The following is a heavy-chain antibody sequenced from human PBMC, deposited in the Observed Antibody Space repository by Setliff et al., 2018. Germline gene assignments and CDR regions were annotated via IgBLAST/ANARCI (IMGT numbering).Heavy chain of an antibody. Sequence: GASVKVSCKTSGPTFNSNAINWVRQAPGQGLEWMGRIITAFGSAISAQKFQDRVSITADRTTYTAYLELTSLTLEDTAVYYCATSPKKVTGSDYYNYYVDVWGKGTTVTVSS. CDR2: IITAFGSA. V-gene: IGHV1-69*06. J-gene: IGHJ6*03. D-gene: IGHD3-9*01. CDR3: ATSPKKVTGSDYYNYYVDV. CDR1: GPTFNSNA.